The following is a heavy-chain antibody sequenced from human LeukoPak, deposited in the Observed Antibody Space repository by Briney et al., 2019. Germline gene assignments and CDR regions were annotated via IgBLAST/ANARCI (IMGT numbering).Heavy chain of an antibody. J-gene: IGHJ3*01. D-gene: IGHD3-10*01. Sequence: SETLSLTCAVSGGSISSGGYSWSWIRQPPGKGLEWIGYIQHSGSTYYNPSLQSRVATSVDRSKNQFSLRLHSVTAADTAVYYCARGGITAFDLWGQGTMVTVSS. CDR3: ARGGITAFDL. CDR2: IQHSGST. V-gene: IGHV4-30-2*01. CDR1: GGSISSGGYS.